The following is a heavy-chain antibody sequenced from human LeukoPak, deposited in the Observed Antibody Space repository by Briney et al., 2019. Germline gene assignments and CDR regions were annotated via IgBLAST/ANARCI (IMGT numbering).Heavy chain of an antibody. D-gene: IGHD3-22*01. CDR2: IIPIFGTA. CDR3: AKQRGRLSGYQIGTFDY. CDR1: GGTFSSYA. J-gene: IGHJ4*02. Sequence: ASVKVSCKASGGTFSSYAISWVRQAPGQGLEWMGGIIPIFGTANYAQKFQGRVTITADKSTSTAYMELSSLRAEDTAVYYCAKQRGRLSGYQIGTFDYWGQGTLVTVSS. V-gene: IGHV1-69*06.